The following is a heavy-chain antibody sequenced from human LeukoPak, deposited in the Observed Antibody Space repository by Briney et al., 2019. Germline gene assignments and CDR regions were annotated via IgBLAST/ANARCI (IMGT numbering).Heavy chain of an antibody. V-gene: IGHV4-39*01. D-gene: IGHD1-26*01. Sequence: SETLSLTCTVSRGSISSSNYYWGWIRQPPGKGLEWIGSIYYSGSTYYNPSLKSRVTISVDTSKNQFSLKLSSVTAADTAVYYCARHPVLRRGSYGNWFDPWGQGTLVTVSS. CDR3: ARHPVLRRGSYGNWFDP. CDR1: RGSISSSNYY. J-gene: IGHJ5*02. CDR2: IYYSGST.